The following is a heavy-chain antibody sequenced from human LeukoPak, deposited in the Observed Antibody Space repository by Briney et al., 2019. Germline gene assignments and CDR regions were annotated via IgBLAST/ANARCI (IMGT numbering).Heavy chain of an antibody. Sequence: SETLSLTCTVSGYSISSGYFWGWIRQPPGKGLEWIGSFYHSGITYYNPSLKSRVTISVEMSKNQFSLKLSSVTAADTAVYYCARERGSLTGYLSIDYWGHGTLVTVSS. CDR3: ARERGSLTGYLSIDY. CDR2: FYHSGIT. J-gene: IGHJ4*01. CDR1: GYSISSGYF. V-gene: IGHV4-38-2*02. D-gene: IGHD3-9*01.